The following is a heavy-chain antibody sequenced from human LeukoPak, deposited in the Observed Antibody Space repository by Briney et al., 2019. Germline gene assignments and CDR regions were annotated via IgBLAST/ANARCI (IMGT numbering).Heavy chain of an antibody. V-gene: IGHV3-11*01. CDR3: ARETVTGTFDY. Sequence: GGSLRLSCAASGFPFSEDYMSWIRQAPGKGLEWVSDISSSGDIKSYADSVRGRLTISRDNAKKSLHLHMNSLRGEDTAVYYCARETVTGTFDYWGQGALVTVSS. J-gene: IGHJ4*02. D-gene: IGHD6-19*01. CDR2: ISSSGDIK. CDR1: GFPFSEDY.